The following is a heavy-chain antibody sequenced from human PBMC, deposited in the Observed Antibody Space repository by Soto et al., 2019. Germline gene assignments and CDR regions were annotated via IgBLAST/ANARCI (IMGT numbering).Heavy chain of an antibody. V-gene: IGHV4-61*01. J-gene: IGHJ4*02. CDR2: IYSSGST. D-gene: IGHD5-12*01. CDR1: GDSVSSDSYY. CDR3: ARDIRGYSRAFDY. Sequence: SETLSLTCTVSGDSVSSDSYYWTWIRQPPGKGLEWIGYIYSSGSTKYNPSLKSRVTISLDTSSNQFSLELTSVTAADTAVYYCARDIRGYSRAFDYWGQGTLVTVSS.